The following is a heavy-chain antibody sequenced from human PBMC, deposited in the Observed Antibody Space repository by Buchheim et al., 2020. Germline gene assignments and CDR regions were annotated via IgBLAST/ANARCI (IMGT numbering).Heavy chain of an antibody. J-gene: IGHJ4*02. V-gene: IGHV3-7*01. CDR2: IKQDGVEK. Sequence: EIQVVEAGGDLVQPGGSLTLSCATSGLSFSSHWMSWVRQAQGKGLEWVANIKQDGVEKYYVDSVKDRFTISRDNARTSLSLQMTSLRVEDTAVYYCGVQGNYWGQGTL. D-gene: IGHD3-10*01. CDR1: GLSFSSHW. CDR3: GVQGNY.